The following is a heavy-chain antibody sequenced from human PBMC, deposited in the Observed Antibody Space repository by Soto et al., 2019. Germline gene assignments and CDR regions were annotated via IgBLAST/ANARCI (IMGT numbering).Heavy chain of an antibody. V-gene: IGHV3-30-3*01. Sequence: SGGSLRLSCAASGFTFSYYTMHWVRQAPGKGLEWVALTAYDGSNKYYADSVRGRFSISRDNSKNTLYLQMNSLRPEDTAVYYCATDTVPSGSLAFDYWGQGALVTVSS. J-gene: IGHJ4*02. CDR3: ATDTVPSGSLAFDY. D-gene: IGHD1-26*01. CDR2: TAYDGSNK. CDR1: GFTFSYYT.